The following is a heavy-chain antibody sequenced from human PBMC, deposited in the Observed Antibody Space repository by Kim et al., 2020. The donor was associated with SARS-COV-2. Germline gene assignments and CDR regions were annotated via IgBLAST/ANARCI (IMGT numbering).Heavy chain of an antibody. D-gene: IGHD3-3*01. V-gene: IGHV3-21*01. CDR2: ISSSSSYI. J-gene: IGHJ3*02. Sequence: GGSLRLSCAASGFTFSSYSMNWVRQAPGKGLEWVSSISSSSSYIYYADSVKGRFTISRDNAKNSLYLQMNSLRAEDTAVYYCARDRGFWSGHPDAFDIWGQGTMVTVSS. CDR1: GFTFSSYS. CDR3: ARDRGFWSGHPDAFDI.